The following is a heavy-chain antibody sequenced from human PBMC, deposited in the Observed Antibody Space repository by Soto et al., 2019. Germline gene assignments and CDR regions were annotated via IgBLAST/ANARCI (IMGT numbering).Heavy chain of an antibody. CDR1: GFTFSSYA. Sequence: GGSLRLSCAASGFTFSSYAMSWVRQAPGKGLEWVSAISGSGGSTYYADSVKGRFTISRDNSKNTLYLQMNSLRAEDTAVYYCAKGADYDFWSGYWFDPWGQGTLVTVSS. J-gene: IGHJ5*02. CDR2: ISGSGGST. D-gene: IGHD3-3*01. CDR3: AKGADYDFWSGYWFDP. V-gene: IGHV3-23*01.